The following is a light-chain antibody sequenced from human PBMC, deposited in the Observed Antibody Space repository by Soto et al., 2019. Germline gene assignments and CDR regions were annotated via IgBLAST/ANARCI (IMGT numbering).Light chain of an antibody. Sequence: QSVLTQPPSVSGAPGQRVTISCTGSSSNIGAGYDVHWYQQLPGTAPKLLIYGDNNRPSGVPDRFSGSKSGTSTSLAITGLQAEAAAAYSCQSYDSSLSAWVFGGGTKLTVL. CDR2: GDN. J-gene: IGLJ3*02. V-gene: IGLV1-40*01. CDR3: QSYDSSLSAWV. CDR1: SSNIGAGYD.